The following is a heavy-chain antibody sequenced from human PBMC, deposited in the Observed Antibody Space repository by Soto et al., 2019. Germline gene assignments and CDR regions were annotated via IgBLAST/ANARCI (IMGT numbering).Heavy chain of an antibody. V-gene: IGHV5-51*01. CDR1: RYSFTSYW. CDR3: ARPRSGSYRLDYYGMDV. Sequence: GESLKISCKGSRYSFTSYWIAWVRQMPGKGLEWMGIIYPGDSDSRYSPSFQGQVTISADKSISTAYLQWSSLKASDTAIYYCARPRSGSYRLDYYGMDVWGQGTTVTVSS. D-gene: IGHD3-10*01. CDR2: IYPGDSDS. J-gene: IGHJ6*02.